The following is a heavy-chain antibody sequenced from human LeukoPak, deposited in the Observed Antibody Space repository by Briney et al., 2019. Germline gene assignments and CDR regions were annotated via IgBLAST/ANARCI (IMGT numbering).Heavy chain of an antibody. Sequence: GGFLRLSCAASGFTFSDYAMSWVRQAPGGGLEWVSAISGSGDKTFHADSVKGRFTTSRDSSKNTLSLQMSSLRVEDSAVYFCAKDTSAWWYHRAYMNVWGTGTTVTVSS. CDR2: ISGSGDKT. J-gene: IGHJ6*03. CDR3: AKDTSAWWYHRAYMNV. CDR1: GFTFSDYA. D-gene: IGHD2-15*01. V-gene: IGHV3-23*01.